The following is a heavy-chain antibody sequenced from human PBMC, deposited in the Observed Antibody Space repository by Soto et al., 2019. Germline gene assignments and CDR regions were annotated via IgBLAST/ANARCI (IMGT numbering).Heavy chain of an antibody. J-gene: IGHJ5*02. CDR2: MNPNSGNT. D-gene: IGHD4-17*01. CDR1: GYTFTSYD. Sequence: QVQLVQSGAEVKKPGASVKVSCKASGYTFTSYDINWVRQATGQGLEYLGWMNPNSGNTAYVQKFQGRVTMTWDTSXXTAYLALSSLRSEDPAVYFCAGGIKYGAYSRWFYPWGQGTLVTVSS. CDR3: AGGIKYGAYSRWFYP. V-gene: IGHV1-8*01.